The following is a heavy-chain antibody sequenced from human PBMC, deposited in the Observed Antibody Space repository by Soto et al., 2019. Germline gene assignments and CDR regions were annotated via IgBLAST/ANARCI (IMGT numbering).Heavy chain of an antibody. V-gene: IGHV3-30-3*01. CDR2: ISYDGSNK. D-gene: IGHD6-6*01. CDR1: GFTFSSYA. CDR3: ARDRRRIAARPSSYYYYGMDV. J-gene: IGHJ6*02. Sequence: LRLSCAASGFTFSSYAMHWVRQAPGKGLEWVAVISYDGSNKYYADSVKGRFTISRDNSKNTLYLQMNSLRAEDTAVYYCARDRRRIAARPSSYYYYGMDVWGQGTTVTVSS.